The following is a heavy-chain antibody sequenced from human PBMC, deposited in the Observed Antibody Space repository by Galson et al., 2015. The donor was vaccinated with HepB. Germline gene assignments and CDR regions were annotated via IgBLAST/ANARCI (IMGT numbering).Heavy chain of an antibody. D-gene: IGHD6-19*01. CDR1: GFTFSSFA. V-gene: IGHV3-64D*06. CDR3: VKDASVSGWANLDQ. CDR2: ISSSGVST. Sequence: SLRLSCAASGFTFSSFAMHWVRQAPGKGLEYISAISSSGVSTYHSESVKGRFLISRDNTKNRLFLQMSSLRAEDTAVYYCVKDASVSGWANLDQWGQGTLVTVAS. J-gene: IGHJ5*02.